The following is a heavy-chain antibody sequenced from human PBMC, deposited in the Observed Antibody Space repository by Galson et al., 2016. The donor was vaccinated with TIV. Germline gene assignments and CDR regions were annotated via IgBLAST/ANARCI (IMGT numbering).Heavy chain of an antibody. CDR3: ARLDVGSYPGDFDY. CDR1: GYTFTSYG. Sequence: VKVSCKASGYTFTSYGISWVRQAPGQGLEWMGWISAYNGNTNYAQKLQGRVTMTTDTSTSTAYMELRSLRSDDTAVYYCARLDVGSYPGDFDYWGQGILVTVSS. J-gene: IGHJ4*02. D-gene: IGHD1-26*01. V-gene: IGHV1-18*01. CDR2: ISAYNGNT.